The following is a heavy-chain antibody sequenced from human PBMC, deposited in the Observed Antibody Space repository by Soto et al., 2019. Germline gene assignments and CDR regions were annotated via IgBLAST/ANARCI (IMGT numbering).Heavy chain of an antibody. CDR1: GFSLTTNEVG. V-gene: IGHV2-5*02. CDR3: AHRLPRGSGLLYFDF. D-gene: IGHD2-21*01. CDR2: IYGDDNR. J-gene: IGHJ4*02. Sequence: SGPTLVNPTQTLTLTCSFSGFSLTTNEVGVGWIRQPPGKALEWLAVIYGDDNRLHNPSLKNRVTIMKDTSKNHVVLIMTYMDPMDTGTYYCAHRLPRGSGLLYFDFWGQGIVVTSPQ.